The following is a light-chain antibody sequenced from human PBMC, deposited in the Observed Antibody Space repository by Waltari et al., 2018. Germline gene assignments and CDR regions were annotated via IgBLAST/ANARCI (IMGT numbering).Light chain of an antibody. V-gene: IGLV8-61*01. CDR1: SGSRSTTSY. Sequence: QTVVANEPSLSVSPGLIVTHTCAVGSGSRSTTSYDSWYQQTPGQAPRTLVYKPNARSSVIPDRFSGSILWNTAALNITGAQADDESDYYCALYMGSRIWVFGGGTMLTVL. CDR3: ALYMGSRIWV. J-gene: IGLJ3*02. CDR2: KPN.